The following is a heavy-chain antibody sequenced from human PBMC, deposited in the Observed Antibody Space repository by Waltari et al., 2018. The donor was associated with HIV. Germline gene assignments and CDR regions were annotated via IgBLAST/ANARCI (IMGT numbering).Heavy chain of an antibody. CDR3: VRTRLGGDGMDV. D-gene: IGHD6-6*01. V-gene: IGHV3-33*01. J-gene: IGHJ6*02. Sequence: QVRLVESGGGVVQPGRSLSLSCAASGFSFNNYGMDWVRQAPGKGLEWVAVIWYDGSKKYYADSAKGRFTISRDNSKNTLYLQINSLRVEDTAVYFCVRTRLGGDGMDVWGQGTTVTVS. CDR2: IWYDGSKK. CDR1: GFSFNNYG.